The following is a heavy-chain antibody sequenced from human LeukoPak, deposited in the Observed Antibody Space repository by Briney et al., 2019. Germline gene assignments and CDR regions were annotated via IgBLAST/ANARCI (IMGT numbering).Heavy chain of an antibody. Sequence: APVKVSCKASGYTFTSYAMNWVRQAPGQGLEWMGWINTNTGNPTYAQGFTGRFVFSLDTSVSTAYLQISSLKAEDTAVYYCARERHDFWSGYYTNNWFDPWGQGTLVTVSS. V-gene: IGHV7-4-1*02. D-gene: IGHD3-3*01. J-gene: IGHJ5*02. CDR1: GYTFTSYA. CDR2: INTNTGNP. CDR3: ARERHDFWSGYYTNNWFDP.